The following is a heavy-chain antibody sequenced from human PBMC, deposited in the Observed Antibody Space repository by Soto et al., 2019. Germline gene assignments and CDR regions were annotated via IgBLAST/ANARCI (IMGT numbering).Heavy chain of an antibody. Sequence: VQLVESGGGVVQPGRSLRLSCAASGFTFSSYGMHWVRQAPGKGLEWVAVLSYDGSNKYYADSVKGRFTISRDNSKNTLYLQMNSLRAEDTAVYYCAKDMRFLEWFGVDYWGQGTLVTVSS. J-gene: IGHJ4*02. CDR3: AKDMRFLEWFGVDY. CDR1: GFTFSSYG. V-gene: IGHV3-30*18. CDR2: LSYDGSNK. D-gene: IGHD3-3*01.